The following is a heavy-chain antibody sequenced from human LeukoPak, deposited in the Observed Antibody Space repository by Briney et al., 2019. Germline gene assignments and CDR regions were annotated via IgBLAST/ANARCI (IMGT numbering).Heavy chain of an antibody. CDR1: GGTFSSYA. CDR2: IIPIFGTA. Sequence: AAVKVSCKASGGTFSSYAISWVRQAPGQGLEWMGGIIPIFGTANYAQKFQGRVTITADESTSTAYMELSSLRSEDTAVYYCARDPNPYYYDSSGYYHNTYFDYWGQGTLVTVSS. D-gene: IGHD3-22*01. J-gene: IGHJ4*02. V-gene: IGHV1-69*13. CDR3: ARDPNPYYYDSSGYYHNTYFDY.